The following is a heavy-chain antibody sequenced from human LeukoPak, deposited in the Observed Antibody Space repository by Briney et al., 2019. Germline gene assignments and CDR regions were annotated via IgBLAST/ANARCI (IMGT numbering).Heavy chain of an antibody. V-gene: IGHV4-59*08. CDR2: IYYSGST. CDR3: ARLHTAMLYFDY. CDR1: GGSISSYY. Sequence: SETLSLTCTVSGGSISSYYWSWIRQPPGKGLEWIAYIYYSGSTNYNPSLESRVTISVDTSRNQFSLKLRSVTAADTALYYCARLHTAMLYFDYWGQGTLVTVSP. D-gene: IGHD5-18*01. J-gene: IGHJ4*02.